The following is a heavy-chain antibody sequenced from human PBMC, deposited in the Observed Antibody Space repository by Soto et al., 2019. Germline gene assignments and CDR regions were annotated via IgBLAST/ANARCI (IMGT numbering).Heavy chain of an antibody. V-gene: IGHV3-23*01. CDR2: ISASSGST. CDR1: GFAFNTYA. Sequence: EVQLLESGGGLVQPGGSLRISCAASGFAFNTYAMNWVRQAPGKGLEWVSGISASSGSTYYADSVKGRFTISRDNSKNTLFLQINSLRAEDTAVYYCAPRQTGTTCVDYWGQGTMVTVSS. J-gene: IGHJ4*02. D-gene: IGHD1-1*01. CDR3: APRQTGTTCVDY.